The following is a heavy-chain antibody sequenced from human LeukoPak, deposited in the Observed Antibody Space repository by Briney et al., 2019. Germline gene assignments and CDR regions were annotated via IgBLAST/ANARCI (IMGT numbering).Heavy chain of an antibody. CDR2: INWNGGST. D-gene: IGHD1-26*01. Sequence: PGGSLRLSCAASGFTFDDYGMSWVRHAPGKGLEWVSGINWNGGSTGYADSVKGRFTISKENAKNSPYLEMNSLRAEDTALYCCAGDGGSATRYNYYYYYMDVWGKGTTVTVSS. J-gene: IGHJ6*03. CDR3: AGDGGSATRYNYYYYYMDV. V-gene: IGHV3-20*04. CDR1: GFTFDDYG.